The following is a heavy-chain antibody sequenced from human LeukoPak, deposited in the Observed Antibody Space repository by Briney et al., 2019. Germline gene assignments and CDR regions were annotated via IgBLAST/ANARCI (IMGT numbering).Heavy chain of an antibody. J-gene: IGHJ6*02. CDR1: GDSFDIYV. V-gene: IGHV1-69*06. CDR3: ARNCGGGANCYNLFGMDV. Sequence: SVKVSCKASGDSFDIYVINWVRQAPGQGLEWMGRIIPIFNTANYAQKFQGRVTITADKSTTTAYMELTNLRSDDTAVYFCARNCGGGANCYNLFGMDVLGQGTTVTVSS. CDR2: IIPIFNTA. D-gene: IGHD2-21*01.